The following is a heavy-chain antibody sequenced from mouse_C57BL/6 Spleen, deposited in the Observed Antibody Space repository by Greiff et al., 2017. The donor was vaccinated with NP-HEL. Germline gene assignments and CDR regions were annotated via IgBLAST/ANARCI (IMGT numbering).Heavy chain of an antibody. Sequence: QVQLQQPGAELVRPGSSVKLSCKASGYTFTSYWMHWVKQRPIQGLEWIGNIDPSDSETHYNQKFKDKATLTVDKSSSTAYMQLSSLTSEDSAVYYCARYGNYYAMVYWGQGTSVTVSS. CDR3: ARYGNYYAMVY. D-gene: IGHD2-1*01. J-gene: IGHJ4*01. V-gene: IGHV1-52*01. CDR2: IDPSDSET. CDR1: GYTFTSYW.